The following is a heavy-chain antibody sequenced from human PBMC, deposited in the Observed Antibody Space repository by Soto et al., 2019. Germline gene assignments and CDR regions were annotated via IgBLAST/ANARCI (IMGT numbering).Heavy chain of an antibody. CDR1: GGTFSSYA. D-gene: IGHD2-2*01. J-gene: IGHJ6*02. V-gene: IGHV1-69*01. CDR2: SIPISGTA. Sequence: QVQLVQSGAEVKKPGSSVKVSCKASGGTFSSYAISWVRQAPGQGLEWMGGSIPISGTANYAQKFQGRVTITAEESTSTAYMELSSLRSEDTAVYYCARSQGSSTSLEIYYYYYYGMDVWGQGTTVTVSS. CDR3: ARSQGSSTSLEIYYYYYYGMDV.